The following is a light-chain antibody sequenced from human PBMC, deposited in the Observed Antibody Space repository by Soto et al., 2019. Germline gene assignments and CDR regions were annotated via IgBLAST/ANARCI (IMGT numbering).Light chain of an antibody. J-gene: IGKJ1*01. Sequence: ESVLTQSPGTLSLSPGERATLSCRASQSVRSSFLAWYQLKPGQAPRLLIYGASSRATGIPDRFSGSGSGTAFTLTISRLEPEDFAVYYCQQYDSSPWTFGQGTKVEIK. CDR2: GAS. CDR1: QSVRSSF. V-gene: IGKV3-20*01. CDR3: QQYDSSPWT.